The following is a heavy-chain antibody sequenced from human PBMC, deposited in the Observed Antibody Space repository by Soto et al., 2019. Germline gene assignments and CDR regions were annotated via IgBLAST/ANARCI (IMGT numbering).Heavy chain of an antibody. V-gene: IGHV3-15*07. CDR1: GFTFSNAW. D-gene: IGHD2-15*01. Sequence: EVQLVESGGGLVKPGGSLRLSCAASGFTFSNAWMNWVRQAPGKGLEWVGRIKSKTDGGTTDYAAPVKGRFTISRDDSKNTLSLQMNSLKTEDTAVYYCTTISNGYCSGGSCPTEYYYGMDVWGQGTTVTVSS. J-gene: IGHJ6*02. CDR3: TTISNGYCSGGSCPTEYYYGMDV. CDR2: IKSKTDGGTT.